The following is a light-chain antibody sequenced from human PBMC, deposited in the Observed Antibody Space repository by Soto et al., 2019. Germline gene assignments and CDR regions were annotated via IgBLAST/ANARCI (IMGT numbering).Light chain of an antibody. CDR1: QSVSSSY. CDR3: QQYGSSLSIT. V-gene: IGKV3-20*01. J-gene: IGKJ5*01. CDR2: GAS. Sequence: EIVLTQSPGTLSLSPGERATHSCRASQSVSSSYLAWYQQKPGQALRLLIYGASSRATGIPDRFSGSGSGTDFTLTISRLEPEDFAVYYCQQYGSSLSITFGQGTRLEIK.